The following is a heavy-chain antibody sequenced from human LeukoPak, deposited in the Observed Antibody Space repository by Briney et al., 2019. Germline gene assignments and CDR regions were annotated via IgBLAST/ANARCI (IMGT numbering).Heavy chain of an antibody. D-gene: IGHD2-15*01. V-gene: IGHV3-23*01. CDR3: ASSVHCSGGSCYFDY. Sequence: QAGGSLRLSCAASGFTFSSYAMSWVRQAPGKGLEWVSAISGSGGSTYYADSVKGRFTISRDNSKNTLYLQMNSLRAEDTAVYYCASSVHCSGGSCYFDYWGQGTLVTVSS. J-gene: IGHJ4*02. CDR1: GFTFSSYA. CDR2: ISGSGGST.